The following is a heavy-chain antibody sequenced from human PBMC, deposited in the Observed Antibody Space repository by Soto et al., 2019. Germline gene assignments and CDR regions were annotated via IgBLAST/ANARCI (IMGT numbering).Heavy chain of an antibody. CDR2: ISTYNGNT. CDR1: GYIFTSHG. V-gene: IGHV1-18*01. J-gene: IGHJ1*01. Sequence: QVQLVQSGAEVKKPGASVKVSCKASGYIFTSHGISWVRQAPGQGLEWMGRISTYNGNTKYAQKLQGRVTMTTDTSAIISYTELRSVSADDTAVYSCARVNGQWLVSDWGQGTLVTVSS. D-gene: IGHD6-19*01. CDR3: ARVNGQWLVSD.